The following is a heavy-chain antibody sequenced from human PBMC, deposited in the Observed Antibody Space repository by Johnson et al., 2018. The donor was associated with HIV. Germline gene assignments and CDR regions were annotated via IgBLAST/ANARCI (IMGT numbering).Heavy chain of an antibody. CDR1: NFTFKDYY. Sequence: QVQLVESGGDLIKPGGSLRLSCAASNFTFKDYYMNWIRQAPGKGLEWISYISGSGFDTFYADSVKGRFTISRDNAKKSLYLQMSSLKAEDTAVYYCARAPYNWNAGLPGYSSSNDAVDIWGQGTMVTVSS. J-gene: IGHJ3*02. CDR2: ISGSGFDT. D-gene: IGHD6-13*01. CDR3: ARAPYNWNAGLPGYSSSNDAVDI. V-gene: IGHV3-11*04.